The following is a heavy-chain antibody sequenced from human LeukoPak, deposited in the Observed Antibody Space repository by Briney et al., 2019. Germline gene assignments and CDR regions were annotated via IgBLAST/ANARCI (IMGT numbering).Heavy chain of an antibody. CDR2: IYYSGST. Sequence: SETLSLTCTVSGGSISSSSYYWGWIRQPPGKGLEWIGSIYYSGSTYYNLSLKSRVTISVDTSKNQFSLKLISVTAADTAVYYCTRDITGLAAFDIWGQGTKVTVSS. CDR3: TRDITGLAAFDI. D-gene: IGHD1-14*01. J-gene: IGHJ3*02. V-gene: IGHV4-39*07. CDR1: GGSISSSSYY.